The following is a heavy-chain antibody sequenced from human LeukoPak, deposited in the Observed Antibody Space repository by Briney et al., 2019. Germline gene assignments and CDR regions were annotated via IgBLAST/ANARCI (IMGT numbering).Heavy chain of an antibody. Sequence: SETLSLTCTVSGGSISSYYWSWIRQPPGKGLEGIGYIYYSGSTNYNPSLKSRVTISVDTSKNQFSLKLSSVTAADTAVYYCARQGSGRWLYLVAFDIWGQGTMVTVSS. CDR1: GGSISSYY. D-gene: IGHD5-24*01. CDR3: ARQGSGRWLYLVAFDI. CDR2: IYYSGST. V-gene: IGHV4-59*01. J-gene: IGHJ3*02.